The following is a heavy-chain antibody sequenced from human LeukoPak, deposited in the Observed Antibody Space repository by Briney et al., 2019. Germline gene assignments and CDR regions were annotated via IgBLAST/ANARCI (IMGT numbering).Heavy chain of an antibody. CDR3: ARGGLRFLEWSYNWFDP. CDR1: GGTFSSYT. D-gene: IGHD3-3*01. CDR2: IIPIFGTA. J-gene: IGHJ5*02. Sequence: SVKVSCKASGGTFSSYTISWVRQAPGQGLEWMGGIIPIFGTANYAQKFQGRVTITADESTSTAYVELSSLRSEDTAVYYCARGGLRFLEWSYNWFDPWGQGTLVTVSS. V-gene: IGHV1-69*01.